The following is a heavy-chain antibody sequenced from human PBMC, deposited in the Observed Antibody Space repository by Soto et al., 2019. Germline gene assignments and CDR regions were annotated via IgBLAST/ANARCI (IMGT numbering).Heavy chain of an antibody. J-gene: IGHJ5*01. Sequence: ASVKVSCKASGYTFTSYDINWVRQATGQGLEWMGWMNPNSGNTGYAQKFQGRVTMTRNTSISTAYMELSSLRSEDTAVYYCAKGKDSSVGWVEYSYGKRFDFCGQGTLVTVSS. CDR3: AKGKDSSVGWVEYSYGKRFDF. CDR1: GYTFTSYD. D-gene: IGHD5-18*01. CDR2: MNPNSGNT. V-gene: IGHV1-8*01.